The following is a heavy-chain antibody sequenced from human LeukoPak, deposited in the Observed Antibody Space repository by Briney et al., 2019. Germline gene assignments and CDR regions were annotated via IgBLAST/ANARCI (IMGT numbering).Heavy chain of an antibody. CDR3: ATDRVYRSSGRSWGFFDY. CDR2: FDSENNKM. CDR1: GYSLSDSS. J-gene: IGHJ4*02. Sequence: ASVKLSRKISGYSLSDSSIHWVREAPGEGLEWMGGFDSENNKMLYSQKFQGRVTMTEDTHADTAYMELTSLRSEDTAVYFCATDRVYRSSGRSWGFFDYWGQGTLVIVSS. V-gene: IGHV1-24*01. D-gene: IGHD6-19*01.